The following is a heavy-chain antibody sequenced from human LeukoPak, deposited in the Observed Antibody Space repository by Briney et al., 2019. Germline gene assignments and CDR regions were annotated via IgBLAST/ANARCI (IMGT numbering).Heavy chain of an antibody. J-gene: IGHJ4*02. CDR2: INHSGST. CDR1: GGSFSGYY. Sequence: SETLSLTCAVYGGSFSGYYWSWIRQPPGKGLEWIGEINHSGSTNYNPSLKSRVTISVDTSKNQFSLKLSSVTAADTAVYYCAGLAVAGPFDYWGQGTLVTVSS. V-gene: IGHV4-34*01. D-gene: IGHD6-19*01. CDR3: AGLAVAGPFDY.